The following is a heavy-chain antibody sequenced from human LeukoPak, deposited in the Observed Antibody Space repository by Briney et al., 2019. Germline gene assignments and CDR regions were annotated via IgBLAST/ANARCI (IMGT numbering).Heavy chain of an antibody. CDR1: GGSISSSSYY. Sequence: SETLSLTCNVSGGSISSSSYYWGWIRQAPGKGLEWIGNFYYSGSTYYNPSLKSRLTISVDRSKNQFSLKLSSVTAAVTAVYYCARQTTSYYYDSSGYYDYWGQGTLVTVSS. D-gene: IGHD3-22*01. J-gene: IGHJ4*02. CDR3: ARQTTSYYYDSSGYYDY. CDR2: FYYSGST. V-gene: IGHV4-39*07.